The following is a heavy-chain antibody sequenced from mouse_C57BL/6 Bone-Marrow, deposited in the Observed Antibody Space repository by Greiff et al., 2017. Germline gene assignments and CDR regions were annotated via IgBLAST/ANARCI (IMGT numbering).Heavy chain of an antibody. CDR3: ARWVFITTVVTLDYFDY. CDR1: GYTFTSYW. CDR2: IDPSDSYT. D-gene: IGHD1-1*01. J-gene: IGHJ2*01. Sequence: QVQLQQPGAELVMPGASVKLSCKASGYTFTSYWMHWVKQRPGQGLEWIGEIDPSDSYTNYNQKFKGKSTLTVDKSSSTAYMQLSSLTSEDSAVYDCARWVFITTVVTLDYFDYWGQGTTLTVSS. V-gene: IGHV1-69*01.